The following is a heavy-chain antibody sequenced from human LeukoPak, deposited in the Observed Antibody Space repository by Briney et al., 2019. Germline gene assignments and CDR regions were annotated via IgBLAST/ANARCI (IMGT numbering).Heavy chain of an antibody. CDR2: IIPILGIA. CDR3: ARAAPPARQQLAHFGY. Sequence: SVKVSCKASGGTFSSYAISWVRQAPGQGLEWMGRIIPILGIANYAQKFQGRVTITADKSTSTAYMELSSLRSEDTAVYYCARAAPPARQQLAHFGYWGQGTLVTVSS. V-gene: IGHV1-69*04. CDR1: GGTFSSYA. J-gene: IGHJ4*02. D-gene: IGHD6-13*01.